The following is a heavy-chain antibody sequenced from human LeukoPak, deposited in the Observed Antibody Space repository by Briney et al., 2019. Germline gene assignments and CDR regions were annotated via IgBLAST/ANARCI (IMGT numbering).Heavy chain of an antibody. CDR3: AREEVGAIDY. J-gene: IGHJ4*02. V-gene: IGHV3-49*04. CDR1: GFTFSSYA. D-gene: IGHD1-26*01. CDR2: IASETYGGTA. Sequence: AGGSLRLSCAASGFTFSSYAMSWVRQAPGKGLEWVGFIASETYGGTAEYAASVKGRFTISRDNAKNSLYLQMNGLRAEDTAVYYCAREEVGAIDYWGQGTLVTVSS.